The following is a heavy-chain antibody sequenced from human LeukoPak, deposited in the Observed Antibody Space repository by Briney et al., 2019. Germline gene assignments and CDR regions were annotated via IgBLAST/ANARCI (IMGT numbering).Heavy chain of an antibody. J-gene: IGHJ4*02. CDR3: ARGYDYVWRSYRSGYFDY. V-gene: IGHV4-4*07. CDR1: GASISSYY. CDR2: IYTSGST. Sequence: PSETLSLTCTVSGASISSYYWSWIRQPAGKGLEWIGRIYTSGSTNYNPSLTSRVPMSVDTSKNQFSLKLSSVTAADTAVYYCARGYDYVWRSYRSGYFDYWGQGTLVTVSS. D-gene: IGHD3-16*02.